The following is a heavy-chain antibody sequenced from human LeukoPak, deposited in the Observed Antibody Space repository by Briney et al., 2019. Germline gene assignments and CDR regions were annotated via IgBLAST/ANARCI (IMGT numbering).Heavy chain of an antibody. J-gene: IGHJ3*02. CDR2: ISAYNGNT. Sequence: ASVTVSCKTSGPSFTSYAISWVRQAPGQGLEWMGWISAYNGNTNYAQKLQGRVTMTTDTSTSTAYMELRSLRSDDTAVYYCARDVHVLLWFGERAFDIWGQGTMVTVSS. CDR1: GPSFTSYA. D-gene: IGHD3-10*01. V-gene: IGHV1-18*01. CDR3: ARDVHVLLWFGERAFDI.